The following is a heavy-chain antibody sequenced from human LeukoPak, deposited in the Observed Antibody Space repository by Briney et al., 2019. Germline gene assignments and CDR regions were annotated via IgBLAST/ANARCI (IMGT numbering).Heavy chain of an antibody. Sequence: SETLSLTCTVSGGSISSYYWSWIRQPAGKGLEWIGRIYTSGSTNYNPSLKSRVTISVDTSKNQFSLKLSSVTAADTAVYYCARHLRGKRDGYNSYFDYWGQGTLVTVSS. CDR1: GGSISSYY. D-gene: IGHD5-24*01. CDR3: ARHLRGKRDGYNSYFDY. J-gene: IGHJ4*02. V-gene: IGHV4-4*07. CDR2: IYTSGST.